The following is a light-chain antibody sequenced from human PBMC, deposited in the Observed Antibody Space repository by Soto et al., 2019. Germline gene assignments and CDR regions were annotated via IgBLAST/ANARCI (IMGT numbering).Light chain of an antibody. CDR3: QRTYSAPRHT. CDR2: TAS. CDR1: HHIGFL. J-gene: IGKJ2*01. Sequence: DIQLTQSPSSLSASVGDRLIITCRASHHIGFLLNWYQHKPGGAPNIIIFTASTLQRGVHSRFRGSGSGTDFTLTIHNLQPEDFATYYCQRTYSAPRHTFGRGTKLEMK. V-gene: IGKV1-39*01.